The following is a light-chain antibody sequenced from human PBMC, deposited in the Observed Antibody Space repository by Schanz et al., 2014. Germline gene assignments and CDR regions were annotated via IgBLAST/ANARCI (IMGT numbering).Light chain of an antibody. Sequence: QSALTQPASVSGSPGQSITISCTGTSSDVGSYNLVSWYQQHPGKAPKLMIYEGSKRPSGVSNRISGSKSGNTASLTISGVQAEDEADYYCSSYTSSSTLEVVFGGGTKLTVL. V-gene: IGLV2-14*02. CDR3: SSYTSSSTLEVV. CDR1: SSDVGSYNL. CDR2: EGS. J-gene: IGLJ2*01.